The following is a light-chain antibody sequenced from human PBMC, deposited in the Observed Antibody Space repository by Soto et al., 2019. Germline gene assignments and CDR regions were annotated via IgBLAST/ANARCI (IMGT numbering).Light chain of an antibody. J-gene: IGKJ2*01. V-gene: IGKV3-20*01. CDR1: QSVSSSY. CDR2: ATS. Sequence: EIVLTQSPGTLSLSSGERATLSCRASQSVSSSYLAWYQQKHGQAPRLLVYATSSRATGIPYRFSGSGSGTDFTLTISRLEPDDFSVYYCQPYGSSSFTFGQGTKLEIK. CDR3: QPYGSSSFT.